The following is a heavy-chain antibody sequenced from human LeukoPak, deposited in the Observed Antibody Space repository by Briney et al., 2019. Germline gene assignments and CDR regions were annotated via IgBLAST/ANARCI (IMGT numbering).Heavy chain of an antibody. J-gene: IGHJ5*02. Sequence: SETLSLTCTVSGGSISSYYWSWIRQPAGKGLEWIGRIYTSGSTNYNPSLKSRVTMSVDTSKNQFSLKLSSVTAADTAVYYCARVWGRAGYCSSTSCYTWFDPWGQGTLVTVSS. CDR1: GGSISSYY. V-gene: IGHV4-4*07. CDR3: ARVWGRAGYCSSTSCYTWFDP. CDR2: IYTSGST. D-gene: IGHD2-2*02.